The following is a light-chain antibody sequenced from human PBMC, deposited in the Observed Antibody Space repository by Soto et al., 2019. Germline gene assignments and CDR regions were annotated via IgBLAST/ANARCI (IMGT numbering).Light chain of an antibody. V-gene: IGLV2-14*01. Sequence: QSALTQPASVSGSPGQSITISCTGTSSDVGGYNYVSWYQQHPDKAPKLMIYDVSNRPSGVSNRFSGSKSGNTASLTISGLQAEDEADYYRSSYTSSTTGVFGGGTKLTVL. J-gene: IGLJ2*01. CDR1: SSDVGGYNY. CDR2: DVS. CDR3: SSYTSSTTGV.